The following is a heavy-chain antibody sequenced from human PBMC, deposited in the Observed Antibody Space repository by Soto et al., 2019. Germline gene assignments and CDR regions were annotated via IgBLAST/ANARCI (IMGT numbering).Heavy chain of an antibody. J-gene: IGHJ6*02. V-gene: IGHV2-70*01. CDR3: ARMMVAYYDSSGYLSYYYYGMDV. D-gene: IGHD3-22*01. CDR2: IDWDDDK. Sequence: SGPTLVNPTQTLTLTCTFSGFSLSTSGMCVSWIRQPPGKALEWLALIDWDDDKYYSTSLKTRLAISKDTSKNQVVLTMTNMDPVDTATYYCARMMVAYYDSSGYLSYYYYGMDVWGQGTTVTVSS. CDR1: GFSLSTSGMC.